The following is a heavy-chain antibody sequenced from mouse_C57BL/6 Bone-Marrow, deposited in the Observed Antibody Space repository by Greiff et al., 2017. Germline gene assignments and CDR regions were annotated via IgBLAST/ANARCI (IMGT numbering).Heavy chain of an antibody. CDR1: GYSITSGYD. CDR3: ARDGLCLDY. CDR2: ISYSGST. J-gene: IGHJ2*01. V-gene: IGHV3-1*01. Sequence: DVQLQESGPGMVKPSQSLSLTCTVTGYSITSGYDWHWIRHFPGNKLEWMGYISYSGSTNYNPSLKIRISITHDTSKNHFFLKLNSVTTEDTATYCCARDGLCLDYWGQGTTLTVSS. D-gene: IGHD6-1*01.